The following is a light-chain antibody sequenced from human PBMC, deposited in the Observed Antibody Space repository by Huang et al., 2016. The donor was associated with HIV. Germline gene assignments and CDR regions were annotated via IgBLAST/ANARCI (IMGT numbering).Light chain of an antibody. Sequence: EIVLTQSPATLSLSPGERATLSCRASQSVSSYLAWYQQKPGQAPRHLIYDASNRATGIPARFSGSGSGTDFTLSISSLEPEDFAVYYCQQRSNWAFGGGTKVEI. V-gene: IGKV3-11*01. J-gene: IGKJ4*01. CDR3: QQRSNWA. CDR2: DAS. CDR1: QSVSSY.